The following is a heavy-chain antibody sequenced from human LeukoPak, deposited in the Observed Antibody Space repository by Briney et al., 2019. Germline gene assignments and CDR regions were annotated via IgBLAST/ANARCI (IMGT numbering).Heavy chain of an antibody. V-gene: IGHV1-24*01. CDR2: FDPEDGET. J-gene: IGHJ4*02. D-gene: IGHD6-19*01. CDR3: ATAVAGYFDY. CDR1: GYTLTELS. Sequence: ASVKVSFTVSGYTLTELSMHWVRQAPGKGLEWMGGFDPEDGETIYAQKFQGRVTMTEDTSTDTAYMELSSLRSEDTAVYYCATAVAGYFDYWGQGTLVTVSS.